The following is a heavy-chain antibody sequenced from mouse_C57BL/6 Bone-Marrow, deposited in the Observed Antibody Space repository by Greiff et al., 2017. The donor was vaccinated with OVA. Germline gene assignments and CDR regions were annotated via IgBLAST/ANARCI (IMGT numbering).Heavy chain of an antibody. CDR2: IDPENGDT. Sequence: VQLQQSGAELVRPGASVKLSCTASGFNIKDDYMHWVKQRPEQGLEWIGWIDPENGDTESASKFQGQATLTADPSSNTAYLQLSSLTSEDTAVYYCTTSPYYYGSSDWYFDVWGTGTTVTVSS. V-gene: IGHV14-4*01. J-gene: IGHJ1*03. CDR3: TTSPYYYGSSDWYFDV. D-gene: IGHD1-1*01. CDR1: GFNIKDDY.